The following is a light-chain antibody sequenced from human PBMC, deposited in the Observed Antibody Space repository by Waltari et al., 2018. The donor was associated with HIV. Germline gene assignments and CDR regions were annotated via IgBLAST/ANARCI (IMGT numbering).Light chain of an antibody. CDR3: CSYAGSSTYV. Sequence: QSALTQPASVSGSPGQSITISCTGTSSDVGSYNLVSWYQQHPGKAPKLMIYEVSKRPSGVSNRFSGSESGHTASLTISGLQAEDEADYYCCSYAGSSTYVFGTGTKVTVL. V-gene: IGLV2-23*02. CDR2: EVS. CDR1: SSDVGSYNL. J-gene: IGLJ1*01.